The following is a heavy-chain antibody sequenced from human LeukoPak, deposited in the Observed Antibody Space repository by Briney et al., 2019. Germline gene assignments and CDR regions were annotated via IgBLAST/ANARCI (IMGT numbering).Heavy chain of an antibody. CDR1: GGSISSYY. V-gene: IGHV4-59*08. CDR2: IYYSGST. Sequence: PSETLSLTCTVSGGSISSYYWSWIRQPPGKGLEWIGYIYYSGSTNYNPSLKSRVTISVDTSKNQFSLKLSSVTAADTAVYYCARHWYGSGSPYDYWGQGTLVTVSS. CDR3: ARHWYGSGSPYDY. D-gene: IGHD3-10*01. J-gene: IGHJ4*02.